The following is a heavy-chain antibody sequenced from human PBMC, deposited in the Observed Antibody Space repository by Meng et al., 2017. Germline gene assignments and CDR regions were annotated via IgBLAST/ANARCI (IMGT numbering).Heavy chain of an antibody. CDR2: ISSSGSTI. J-gene: IGHJ2*01. CDR3: ARAPPTYYYDSSGYYGRDWYFDL. CDR1: GFTFSSYE. D-gene: IGHD3-22*01. V-gene: IGHV3-48*03. Sequence: GGSLRLSCAASGFTFSSYEMNWVRQAPGKGLEWVSYISSSGSTIYYADSVKGRFTISRDNAKNSLYLQMNSLRAEDTAVYYCARAPPTYYYDSSGYYGRDWYFDLWGHGTLVTVSS.